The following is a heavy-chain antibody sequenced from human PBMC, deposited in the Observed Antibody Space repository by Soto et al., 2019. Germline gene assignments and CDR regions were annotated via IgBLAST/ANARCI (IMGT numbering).Heavy chain of an antibody. CDR1: GFTFTSYA. D-gene: IGHD6-19*01. CDR3: AKIAVAGTYYYYYMDV. CDR2: ISGSGGST. J-gene: IGHJ6*03. V-gene: IGHV3-23*01. Sequence: PGGSLRLSCAASGFTFTSYAMSWVRQAPGKGLEWVSAISGSGGSTYYADSVKGRLTISRDNSKNTLYLQMNSLRAEKTAENKCAKIAVAGTYYYYYMDVWGKGTTVTGSS.